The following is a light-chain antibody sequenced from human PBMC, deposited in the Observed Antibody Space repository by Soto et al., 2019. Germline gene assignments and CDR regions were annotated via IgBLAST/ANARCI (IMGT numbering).Light chain of an antibody. V-gene: IGLV1-44*01. CDR3: AAWGGSRNVVL. Sequence: QAVVTQPPSASGTPGQRVTISCSGSSCNIGSNTVNWYQQLPGSAPKLLMYSTNQRPSGVPDRFSGSKSGTSASLAISGLQAEDEADYYCAAWGGSRNVVLFGGGTKLTVL. CDR1: SCNIGSNT. CDR2: STN. J-gene: IGLJ2*01.